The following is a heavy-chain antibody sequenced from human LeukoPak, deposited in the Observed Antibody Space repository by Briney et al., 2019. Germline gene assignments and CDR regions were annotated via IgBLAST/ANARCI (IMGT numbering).Heavy chain of an antibody. Sequence: GGSLRLSCAASGFTFDDYGMSWVRQAPGKGLEWVTGITWNGASTGFADSVKGRFTISSDNAKNSLYLGMSSLRAEDPALYYRAREYGDYSSYFDLWGRGTLVTVSA. D-gene: IGHD4-17*01. CDR1: GFTFDDYG. V-gene: IGHV3-20*04. J-gene: IGHJ2*01. CDR2: ITWNGAST. CDR3: AREYGDYSSYFDL.